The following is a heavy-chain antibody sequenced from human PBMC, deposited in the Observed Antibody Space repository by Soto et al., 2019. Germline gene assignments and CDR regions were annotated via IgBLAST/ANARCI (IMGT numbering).Heavy chain of an antibody. CDR1: GFSLSTSGVG. CDR3: AHRRSYGSGSYFDY. Sequence: QITLKESGPTLVKPTQTLTLTCTFSGFSLSTSGVGVGWIRQPPGKALEWLALIYWDDDKRYSPSLKSRLTITKDTSKNQVVLTMTNMDPVDTATYYFAHRRSYGSGSYFDYWGQGTLVTVSS. CDR2: IYWDDDK. V-gene: IGHV2-5*02. J-gene: IGHJ4*02. D-gene: IGHD3-10*01.